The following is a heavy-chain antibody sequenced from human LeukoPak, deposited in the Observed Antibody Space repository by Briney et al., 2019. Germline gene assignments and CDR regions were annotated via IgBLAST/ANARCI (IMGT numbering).Heavy chain of an antibody. Sequence: GGSLRLSCAASGFTFNDYGMSWVRQAPGKGLEWVSGINWNGGSTDYADSVKGRFTISRDNAKKYLYLQMNSLRAEDTALYHCARDRDSSSWYLDWGQGTTVTVSS. CDR1: GFTFNDYG. V-gene: IGHV3-20*01. D-gene: IGHD6-13*01. CDR2: INWNGGST. J-gene: IGHJ6*02. CDR3: ARDRDSSSWYLD.